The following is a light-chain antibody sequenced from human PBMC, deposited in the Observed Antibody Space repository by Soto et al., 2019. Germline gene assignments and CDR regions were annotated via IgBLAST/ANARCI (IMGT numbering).Light chain of an antibody. J-gene: IGLJ2*01. Sequence: QSALTQPASVSGSPGQSITISCTGTSSDVGDHNYVSWYQQQPGKAPKLMIYAVSNRPSGVSNRFSGSKSGNTASLTISGLQAEDEADYYCSSYTTSRTVIFGGGNKLTVL. V-gene: IGLV2-14*03. CDR3: SSYTTSRTVI. CDR1: SSDVGDHNY. CDR2: AVS.